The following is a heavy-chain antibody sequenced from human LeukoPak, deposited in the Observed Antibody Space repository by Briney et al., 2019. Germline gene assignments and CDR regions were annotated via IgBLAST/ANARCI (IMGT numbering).Heavy chain of an antibody. V-gene: IGHV3-23*01. Sequence: GGSLRLSCAASGFTFSSYAMSWVRQAPGKGLEWVSAISGSGGSTYYADSVKGRFTISRDNSKNTLYLQMNSLRAEDTAVYYCARDPYYGSGSYNNWFDPWGQGTLVTVSS. CDR2: ISGSGGST. J-gene: IGHJ5*02. D-gene: IGHD3-10*01. CDR3: ARDPYYGSGSYNNWFDP. CDR1: GFTFSSYA.